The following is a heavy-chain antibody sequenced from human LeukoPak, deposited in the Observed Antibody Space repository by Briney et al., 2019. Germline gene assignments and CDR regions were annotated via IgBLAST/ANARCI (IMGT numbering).Heavy chain of an antibody. Sequence: SETLSLTCTVSGGSISSYYWSWIRQPPGKGLEWIGYIYYSGSTNYNPSLKSRVTISVDTSKNQFSLKLSSVTAADTAVYYCASSPRKYDILTGYYIHEYFDYWGQGTLVTVSS. V-gene: IGHV4-59*08. D-gene: IGHD3-9*01. CDR3: ASSPRKYDILTGYYIHEYFDY. CDR2: IYYSGST. J-gene: IGHJ4*02. CDR1: GGSISSYY.